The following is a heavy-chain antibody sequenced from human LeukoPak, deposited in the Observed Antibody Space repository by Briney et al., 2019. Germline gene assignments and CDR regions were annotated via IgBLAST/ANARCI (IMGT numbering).Heavy chain of an antibody. CDR2: IYYSGST. CDR3: SRTTVTTEYYFDY. D-gene: IGHD4-17*01. CDR1: GGSISSSYY. V-gene: IGHV4-61*01. Sequence: PSETLSLTCTVSGGSISSSYYWSWIRQPPGKGLEWIGYIYYSGSTNYNPSLKSRVTMSVDTSKNQFSLKLNSVTAADTAVYYCSRTTVTTEYYFDYWGQGTLVTVSS. J-gene: IGHJ4*02.